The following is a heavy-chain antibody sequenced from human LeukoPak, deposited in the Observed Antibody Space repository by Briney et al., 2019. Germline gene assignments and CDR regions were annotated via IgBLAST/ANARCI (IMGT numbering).Heavy chain of an antibody. CDR3: ARRRGGYLLDP. D-gene: IGHD3-22*01. V-gene: IGHV4-38-2*02. J-gene: IGHJ5*02. Sequence: SETLSLTCTVSGYSISSGYYWGWIRQPPGKGLEWIGSIYHSGSTYYNPSLKSRVTISVDTSKNQFSLKLSSVTAADTAVYYCARRRGGYLLDPWGQGTLVTVSS. CDR2: IYHSGST. CDR1: GYSISSGYY.